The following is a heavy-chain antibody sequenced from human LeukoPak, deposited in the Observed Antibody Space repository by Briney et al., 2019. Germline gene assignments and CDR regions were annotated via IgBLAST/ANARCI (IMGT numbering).Heavy chain of an antibody. CDR3: ASSYYDSSGYGY. V-gene: IGHV3-9*01. J-gene: IGHJ4*02. CDR1: GFTFDDYA. D-gene: IGHD3-22*01. Sequence: GGSLRLSCAASGFTFDDYAMHWVRQAPGKGLEWVSGISWNSGSIGYADSVMGRFTISRDNAKNSLYLQMNSLRAEDTAVYYCASSYYDSSGYGYWGQGTLVTVSS. CDR2: ISWNSGSI.